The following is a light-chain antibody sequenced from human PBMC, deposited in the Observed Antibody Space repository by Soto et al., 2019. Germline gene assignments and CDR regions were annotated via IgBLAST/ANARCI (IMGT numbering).Light chain of an antibody. CDR1: SSNIGAGYD. CDR2: GNS. Sequence: QSVLTQPPSVSGAPGQRVTISCTGSSSNIGAGYDVHWYQQLPGTAPKLLIYGNSNRPSGVPDRFSGSKSGTSASLAITGLQAEDEADCYCQSYDSSLSVVVFGGGTKVTVL. V-gene: IGLV1-40*01. J-gene: IGLJ2*01. CDR3: QSYDSSLSVVV.